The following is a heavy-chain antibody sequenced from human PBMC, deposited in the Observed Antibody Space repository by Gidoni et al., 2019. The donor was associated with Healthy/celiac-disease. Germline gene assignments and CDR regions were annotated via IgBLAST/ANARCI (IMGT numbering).Heavy chain of an antibody. CDR3: TRLGGYYYYYYGMDV. CDR1: GFTFGDYA. D-gene: IGHD3-16*01. Sequence: EVQLVESGGGLVKPGRSLRLSCTASGFTFGDYAMSWFRQAPGKGLEWVGFIRSKAYGGTTEYAASVKGRFTISRDDSKSIAYLQMNSLKTEDTAVYYCTRLGGYYYYYYGMDVWGQGTTVTVSS. CDR2: IRSKAYGGTT. J-gene: IGHJ6*02. V-gene: IGHV3-49*05.